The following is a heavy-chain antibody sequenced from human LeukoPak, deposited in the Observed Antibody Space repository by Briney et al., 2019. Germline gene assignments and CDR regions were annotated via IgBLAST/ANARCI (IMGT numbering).Heavy chain of an antibody. J-gene: IGHJ4*02. CDR2: IYYSGST. Sequence: SETLSLTCTVSGGSISSYYWSWIRQPPGKGLEWIGYIYYSGSTNYNPSLKSRVTISVDTSKNQFSLKLSSVTAADTAVYYCARLLDVTFNKGYSYGYYFDYWGQGTLVTVSS. D-gene: IGHD5-18*01. CDR1: GGSISSYY. V-gene: IGHV4-59*01. CDR3: ARLLDVTFNKGYSYGYYFDY.